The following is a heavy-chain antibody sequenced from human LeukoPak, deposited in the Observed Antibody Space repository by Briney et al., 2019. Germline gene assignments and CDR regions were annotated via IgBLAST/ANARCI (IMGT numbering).Heavy chain of an antibody. D-gene: IGHD3-22*01. J-gene: IGHJ6*03. CDR2: IYYTGTS. Sequence: PSETLSLTCTVSGISISSSNSYWGWIRQPPGKGLEWIGSIYYTGTSYYNASLKSRVTISIDTSKNQISLRLTSVTAADTAMYYCARHKPDYYDSSGFYPGNYYYMDVWGKGTTVTISS. CDR3: ARHKPDYYDSSGFYPGNYYYMDV. V-gene: IGHV4-39*01. CDR1: GISISSSNSY.